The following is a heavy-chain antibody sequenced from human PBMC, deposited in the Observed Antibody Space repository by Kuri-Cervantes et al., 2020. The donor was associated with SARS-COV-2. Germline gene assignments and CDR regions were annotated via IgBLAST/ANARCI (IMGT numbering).Heavy chain of an antibody. V-gene: IGHV3-30*04. CDR3: ARAAGPNDY. CDR2: ISNNGNNK. J-gene: IGHJ4*02. Sequence: GESLKISCAASGFSFSNHAIHWVRQAPGKGLAWVAVISNNGNNKYYADLVKGRFTISRDNAKNSLYLQMNSLRAEDTAVYYCARAAGPNDYWGQGTLVTVSS. CDR1: GFSFSNHA.